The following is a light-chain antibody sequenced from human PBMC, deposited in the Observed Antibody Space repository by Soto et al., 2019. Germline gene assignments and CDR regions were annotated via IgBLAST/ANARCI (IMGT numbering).Light chain of an antibody. CDR3: SSFTARSTLV. CDR1: SSDVGAYNF. J-gene: IGLJ3*02. Sequence: QSALTQPASVSGSPGQSITISCSGTSSDVGAYNFVSWYQQHPGKAPKLIIYEVSNRPSGVSTRFSGSRSGNTASLTISGLQSEDEGDYYCSSFTARSTLVFGGGTKLTVL. V-gene: IGLV2-14*01. CDR2: EVS.